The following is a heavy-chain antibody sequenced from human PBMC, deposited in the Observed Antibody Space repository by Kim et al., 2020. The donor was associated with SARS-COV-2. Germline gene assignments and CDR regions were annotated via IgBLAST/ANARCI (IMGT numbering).Heavy chain of an antibody. V-gene: IGHV3-23*01. CDR1: GFTFHNFA. Sequence: GGSLRLSCVTSGFTFHNFAMNWVRQAPGKGLEWVSAISPDGHETHSVDSEKGRSSFSSNTSDGTVFLQKNSLSGEDTAIYYCVKAVGTTPTSWFRDWG. J-gene: IGHJ1*01. CDR2: ISPDGHET. CDR3: VKAVGTTPTSWFRD. D-gene: IGHD7-27*01.